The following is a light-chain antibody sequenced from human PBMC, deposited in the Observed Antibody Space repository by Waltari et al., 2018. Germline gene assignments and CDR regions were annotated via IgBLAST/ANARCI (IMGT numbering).Light chain of an antibody. J-gene: IGLJ3*02. CDR3: SSYTGRPIMV. Sequence: QSALTQPASVSGSPGQSITLSCPGPSSDVGAYNSVFWYQQHAGKAPKLMIYDVTKRPSGVSTRFSGSKSGNTASLTISGLQAEDEADYYCSSYTGRPIMVFGGGTKLTVL. CDR2: DVT. CDR1: SSDVGAYNS. V-gene: IGLV2-14*03.